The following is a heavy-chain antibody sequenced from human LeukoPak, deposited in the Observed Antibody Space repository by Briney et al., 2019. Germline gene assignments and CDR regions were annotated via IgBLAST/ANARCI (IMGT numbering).Heavy chain of an antibody. J-gene: IGHJ6*02. CDR2: IIPIFGIA. D-gene: IGHD4-17*01. CDR3: ARGTTVNTENYYYYYGMDV. CDR1: GGTFSSYA. V-gene: IGHV1-69*10. Sequence: ASVKVSCQASGGTFSSYAISWVRQAPGQGLEWMGRIIPIFGIANYAQKFQGRVTITADKPTSTAYMELSSLRSEDTAVYYCARGTTVNTENYYYYYGMDVWGQGTTVTVSS.